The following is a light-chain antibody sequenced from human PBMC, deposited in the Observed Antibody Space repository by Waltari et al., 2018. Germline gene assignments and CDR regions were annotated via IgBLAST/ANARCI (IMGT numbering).Light chain of an antibody. Sequence: IVLTQSPGTLSLSPGESATLSCRASQNVGRSLVWYQQKPGQAPRPLTYDTSTRATGIPDRFSGSGSGTDFSLTIARLEPEDFAVYYCQHNVRLPVTFGQGTKVEI. V-gene: IGKV3-20*01. J-gene: IGKJ1*01. CDR3: QHNVRLPVT. CDR2: DTS. CDR1: QNVGRS.